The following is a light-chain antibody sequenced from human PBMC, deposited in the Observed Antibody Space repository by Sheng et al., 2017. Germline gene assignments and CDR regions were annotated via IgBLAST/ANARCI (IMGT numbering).Light chain of an antibody. Sequence: SYVLTQPPSVSVAPGKTARITLWGETTLGVKRVHWYQQQPGQAPVLVVYDDSDRPSGIPDRFSGSNSANTATLTISRVEAGDEADYYCHVWDSRDDVFGPGTKVTVL. CDR1: TLGVKR. CDR2: DDS. V-gene: IGLV3-21*03. J-gene: IGLJ1*01. CDR3: HVWDSRDDV.